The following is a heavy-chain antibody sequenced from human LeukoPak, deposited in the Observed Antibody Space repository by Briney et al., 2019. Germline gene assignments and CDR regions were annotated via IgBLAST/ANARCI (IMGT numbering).Heavy chain of an antibody. D-gene: IGHD3-10*01. Sequence: KASETLSLTCTVSGVSISSYYWSWIRQPPGKGLEWIGYIYYSGSTNYNPSLKSRVTISVDTSKNQFSLKLSSVTAADTAVYYCARFFRDYYGSGLDYWGQGTLVTVSS. CDR1: GVSISSYY. J-gene: IGHJ4*02. CDR2: IYYSGST. CDR3: ARFFRDYYGSGLDY. V-gene: IGHV4-59*01.